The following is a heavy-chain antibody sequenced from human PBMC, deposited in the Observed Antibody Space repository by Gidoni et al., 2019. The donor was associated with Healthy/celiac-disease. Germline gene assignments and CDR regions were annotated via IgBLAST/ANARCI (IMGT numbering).Heavy chain of an antibody. Sequence: QVTLKEYGPVLVKPTETLTLTCTVSGFSLSNARMGVSWLRQPPGKALEWLAHIFSNDEKSYSTSLKSRLTISKDTSKSQVVLTMTNMDPVDTATYYCARTAVRERTPKNWYFDLWGRGTVVTVSS. CDR1: GFSLSNARMG. D-gene: IGHD1-1*01. CDR3: ARTAVRERTPKNWYFDL. J-gene: IGHJ2*01. CDR2: IFSNDEK. V-gene: IGHV2-26*01.